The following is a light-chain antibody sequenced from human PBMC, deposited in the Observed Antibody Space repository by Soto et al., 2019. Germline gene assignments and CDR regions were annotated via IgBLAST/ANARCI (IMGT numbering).Light chain of an antibody. CDR1: TSNIGSNT. Sequence: QSVLTQPPSASGTPGQRGTISCSGSTSNIGSNTVNWYQQLPGTAPKLLFYSNDQRPSGVPDRFSGSKSGTSASLAISGLQSEDEADYYCAAWDDSLNGRYVFGTGTKLTVL. J-gene: IGLJ1*01. CDR2: SND. CDR3: AAWDDSLNGRYV. V-gene: IGLV1-44*01.